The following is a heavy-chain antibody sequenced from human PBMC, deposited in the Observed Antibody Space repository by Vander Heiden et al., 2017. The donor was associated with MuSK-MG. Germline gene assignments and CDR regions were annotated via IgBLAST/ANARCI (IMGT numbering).Heavy chain of an antibody. V-gene: IGHV3-48*02. CDR3: TSGQGAGICED. D-gene: IGHD1-26*01. CDR1: GLTFSSYG. J-gene: IGHJ4*02. CDR2: ISSTRSTI. Sequence: EVQLVQSGGGLVQPGGPLRLSCAASGLTFSSYGMNWVRQAPGKGLEWISYISSTRSTIFYTDSVKGRFTISIDTAKRELYLQMNSLRDEDTAVDYCTSGQGAGICEDWGQGTLGNVSS.